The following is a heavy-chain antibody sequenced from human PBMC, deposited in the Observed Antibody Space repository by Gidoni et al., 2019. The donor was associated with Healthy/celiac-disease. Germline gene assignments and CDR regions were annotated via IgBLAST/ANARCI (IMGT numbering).Heavy chain of an antibody. CDR3: ARDPRTLTYYYDSSGYYPY. CDR2: INPNSGGT. D-gene: IGHD3-22*01. V-gene: IGHV1-2*02. J-gene: IGHJ4*02. CDR1: GYTFTGYY. Sequence: QVQLVQSGAEVKKPGASVKVSCKASGYTFTGYYMHWVRQDPGQGLEWMGWINPNSGGTNYAQKFQGRVTMTRDTSISTAYMELSRLRSDDTAVYYCARDPRTLTYYYDSSGYYPYWGQGTLVTVSS.